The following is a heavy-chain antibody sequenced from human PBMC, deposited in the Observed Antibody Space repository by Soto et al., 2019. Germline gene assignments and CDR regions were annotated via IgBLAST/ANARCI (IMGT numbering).Heavy chain of an antibody. D-gene: IGHD4-4*01. Sequence: QITLRESGPTLVKPTQTLTLSCTLSGFSINTGGVGVGWIRQPPGKAPEWLALLYWNDDEWYGPSLRYRLSVTKDASENRVVLTMTHLDPTDTGTYYCAKRRAISNKLFFDHWGQGALVTVSS. CDR3: AKRRAISNKLFFDH. V-gene: IGHV2-5*01. CDR2: LYWNDDE. CDR1: GFSINTGGVG. J-gene: IGHJ4*02.